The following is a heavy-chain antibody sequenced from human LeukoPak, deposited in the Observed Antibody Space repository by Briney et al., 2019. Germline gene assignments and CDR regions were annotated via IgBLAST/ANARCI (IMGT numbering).Heavy chain of an antibody. Sequence: GGSLRLSCAASGFTFSSYAMSWVRQAPGQGLEWVSAISGSGGSTYYADSVKGRFTISRDNSKNTLYLQMNSLRAEDTAVYYCAKRNSYGHSYFDYWGQGTLVTVSS. V-gene: IGHV3-23*01. D-gene: IGHD5-18*01. CDR3: AKRNSYGHSYFDY. CDR2: ISGSGGST. J-gene: IGHJ4*02. CDR1: GFTFSSYA.